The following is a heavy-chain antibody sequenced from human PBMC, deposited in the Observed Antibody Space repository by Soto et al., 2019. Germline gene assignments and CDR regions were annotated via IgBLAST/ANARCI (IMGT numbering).Heavy chain of an antibody. D-gene: IGHD6-13*01. V-gene: IGHV3-11*06. CDR1: GFTFSDYY. J-gene: IGHJ3*02. CDR2: ISSSSNYT. Sequence: QVQLVESGGGLVKPGGSLRLSCSASGFTFSDYYMSWIRQSPGKGLEWVSYISSSSNYTNFADSVKGRFTISRDNAKKSMSVQMNSLRAADAAVYDCAISSSRRAGDIWGHGTMVPVS. CDR3: AISSSRRAGDI.